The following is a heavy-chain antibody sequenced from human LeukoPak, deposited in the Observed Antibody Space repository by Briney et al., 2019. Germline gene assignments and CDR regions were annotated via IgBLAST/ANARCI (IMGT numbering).Heavy chain of an antibody. J-gene: IGHJ6*02. Sequence: ASVKVSCKASGYTFTSYYMHWVRQAPGQGLEWMGIINPSGGSTSYAQKFQGRVTMTRDTSTSTVYMELSSLRSEDTAVYYCARGYSSSWYVPAYYYYGMDVWGQGTTVTVSS. CDR1: GYTFTSYY. V-gene: IGHV1-46*01. CDR2: INPSGGST. D-gene: IGHD6-13*01. CDR3: ARGYSSSWYVPAYYYYGMDV.